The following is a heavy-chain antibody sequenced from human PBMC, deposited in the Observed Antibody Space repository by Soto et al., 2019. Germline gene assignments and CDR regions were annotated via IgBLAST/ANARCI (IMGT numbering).Heavy chain of an antibody. CDR3: ARGDILNGYSH. CDR2: INHSGRT. CDR1: GGSFRGYY. V-gene: IGHV4-34*01. J-gene: IGHJ4*02. Sequence: PSETLSLTCAVYGGSFRGYYWSWIRQPPGKGLEWIGEINHSGRTNYNPSLKSRVTISVDTSKNQFSLKLSSVTAADTAVYYCARGDILNGYSHWGQGNLVTVSS. D-gene: IGHD3-9*01.